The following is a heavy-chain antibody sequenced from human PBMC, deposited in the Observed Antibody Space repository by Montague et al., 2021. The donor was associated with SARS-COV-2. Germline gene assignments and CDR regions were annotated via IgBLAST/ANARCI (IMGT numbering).Heavy chain of an antibody. J-gene: IGHJ4*02. CDR2: IYYSGST. D-gene: IGHD2-2*01. CDR1: GGSISSSSNY. V-gene: IGHV4-39*01. Sequence: SETLSLTCTVSGGSISSSSNYWGWIRQPPGMGLEWIGSIYYSGSTYYNPSLKSRVTISVDTSKNQFSLKLSSVTAADTAVYYCARHPVGYCSSTSCHVGWGQGTLVTVSS. CDR3: ARHPVGYCSSTSCHVG.